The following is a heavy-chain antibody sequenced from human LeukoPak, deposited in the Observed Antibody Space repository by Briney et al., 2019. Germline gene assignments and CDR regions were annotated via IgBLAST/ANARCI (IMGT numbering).Heavy chain of an antibody. CDR1: GFTFSSYS. CDR2: INSGSSYI. D-gene: IGHD3-22*01. J-gene: IGHJ4*02. V-gene: IGHV3-21*06. Sequence: GGSLRLSCAASGFTFSSYSMSWVRQAPGKGLEWVSSINSGSSYIYYTDSVKGRFTISRDNAKNSLYLQMNSLRAEDTAVYYCARAATYYFDSGVYYYLPLDYWGQGTLVTVSS. CDR3: ARAATYYFDSGVYYYLPLDY.